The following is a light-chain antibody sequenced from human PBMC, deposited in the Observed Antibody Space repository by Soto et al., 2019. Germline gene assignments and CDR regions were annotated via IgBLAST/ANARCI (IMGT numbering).Light chain of an antibody. Sequence: QSVLTQPASVSGSPGQSITISCTGTSSDVGGYNYVSWYQQHPGKAPKLMIYEVSNRPSGVSNRFSGSKSGNTASLTISGLQAEDEADYYCSSYTSSSTFYVVFGGGTQLTVL. V-gene: IGLV2-14*01. J-gene: IGLJ2*01. CDR1: SSDVGGYNY. CDR3: SSYTSSSTFYVV. CDR2: EVS.